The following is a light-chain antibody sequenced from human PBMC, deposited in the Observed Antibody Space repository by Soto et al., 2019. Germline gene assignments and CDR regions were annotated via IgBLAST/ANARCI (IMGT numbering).Light chain of an antibody. V-gene: IGKV1-39*01. CDR3: LQTYTVPRT. J-gene: IGKJ2*01. CDR2: DAS. Sequence: DIQMTQSPSSLSASVGDRVTITCRASQSISTSLCWFPQKPGRAPKLLISDASTLQSGVPSRFSGSGFGTDFTLTISSLQPEDFAAYYCLQTYTVPRTFGQGTNLDIK. CDR1: QSISTS.